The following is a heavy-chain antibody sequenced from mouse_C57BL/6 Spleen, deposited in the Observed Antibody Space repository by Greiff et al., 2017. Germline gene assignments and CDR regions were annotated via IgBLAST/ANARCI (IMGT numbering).Heavy chain of an antibody. CDR2: ISSGGSYT. CDR3: ARQDDYDWFAY. CDR1: GFTFSSYG. V-gene: IGHV5-6*02. D-gene: IGHD2-4*01. J-gene: IGHJ3*01. Sequence: DVKLVESGGDLVKPGGSLKLSCAASGFTFSSYGMSWVRQTPDKRLEWVATISSGGSYTYYPDSVKGRFTISRDNAKNTLYLQMSSLKSEDTAMYYCARQDDYDWFAYWGQGTLVTVSA.